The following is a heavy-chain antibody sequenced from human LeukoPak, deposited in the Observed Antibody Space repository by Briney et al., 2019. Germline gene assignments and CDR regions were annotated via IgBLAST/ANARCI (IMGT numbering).Heavy chain of an antibody. D-gene: IGHD5-12*01. CDR2: ISYDGSNK. V-gene: IGHV3-30-3*01. CDR3: ARDQGYEDRYFDY. CDR1: GFTFSSYA. J-gene: IGHJ4*02. Sequence: PAGSLRLSCAASGFTFSSYALHWVRLAPPPGLGRVAVISYDGSNKYYADSVKGRFTISRDNSKNTLYLPMNSLRAEDTAVYYCARDQGYEDRYFDYWGQGTLVTVSS.